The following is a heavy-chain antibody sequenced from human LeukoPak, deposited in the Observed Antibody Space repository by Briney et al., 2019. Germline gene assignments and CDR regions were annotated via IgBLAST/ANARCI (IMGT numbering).Heavy chain of an antibody. Sequence: ASVKVSCKASGYTFTSYAMHWVRQAPGQRLEWMGWINAGIGNTKYSQKFQGRVTITRDTSASTAYMELSSLRSEDTAVYYCAWGYDILTGVDAFDIWGQGTMVTVSS. CDR3: AWGYDILTGVDAFDI. D-gene: IGHD3-9*01. J-gene: IGHJ3*02. CDR2: INAGIGNT. CDR1: GYTFTSYA. V-gene: IGHV1-3*01.